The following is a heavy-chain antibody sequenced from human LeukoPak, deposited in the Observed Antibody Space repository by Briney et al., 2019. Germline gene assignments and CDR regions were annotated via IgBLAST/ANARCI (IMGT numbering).Heavy chain of an antibody. Sequence: GGSLRLSCAASGFTFSSYAMHWVRQAPGKGLEWVSGISGSGGRTNYADSVKGRFTISRDNSKNTLHLQVNSLRAEDTAVYYCAKDISEYTSGWSNFDYWGQGTLVTVSS. V-gene: IGHV3-23*01. D-gene: IGHD6-19*01. CDR2: ISGSGGRT. CDR3: AKDISEYTSGWSNFDY. J-gene: IGHJ4*02. CDR1: GFTFSSYA.